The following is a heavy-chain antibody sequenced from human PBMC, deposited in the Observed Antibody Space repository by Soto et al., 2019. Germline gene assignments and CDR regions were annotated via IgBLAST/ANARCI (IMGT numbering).Heavy chain of an antibody. J-gene: IGHJ5*02. CDR3: PKDRDKQLVRGWSAP. D-gene: IGHD6-13*01. CDR2: SSSDGSNE. Sequence: QVQMVESGGGVVQPGRSLRLSCAASGFTFRKYGIHWVRQAPGKGLEWVAVSSSDGSNEYYADSVKGRFTISRDDSKNTRYLQRNTLGAGDTAVYYGPKDRDKQLVRGWSAPGGQGTRSPSPQ. V-gene: IGHV3-30*18. CDR1: GFTFRKYG.